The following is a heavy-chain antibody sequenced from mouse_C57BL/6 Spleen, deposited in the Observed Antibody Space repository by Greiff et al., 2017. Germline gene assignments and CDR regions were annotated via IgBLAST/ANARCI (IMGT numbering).Heavy chain of an antibody. CDR2: IDPNSGGT. J-gene: IGHJ2*01. V-gene: IGHV1-72*01. CDR3: SRSYGSTRGYFDD. Sequence: VQLQQPGAELVKPGASVKLSCKASGYTFTSYWMPWVKQRPGRGLEWIGRIDPNSGGTKYNEKFKSKATLTVNKPSRTAYMQLSSLISEDTSVYYCSRSYGSTRGYFDDWGKGTTLTVSS. CDR1: GYTFTSYW. D-gene: IGHD2-2*01.